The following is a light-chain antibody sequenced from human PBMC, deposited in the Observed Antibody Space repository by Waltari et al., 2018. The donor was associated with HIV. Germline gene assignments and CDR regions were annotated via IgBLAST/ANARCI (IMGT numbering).Light chain of an antibody. Sequence: QSVLTQPPSASGTPGQRVTISCSGSSSNIGSNTVNWYQQLPGAAPKLLIYNNNQRPSGVPDRFSGSKSGTSASLAISGLQSEDEADYYCAAWDDRMNGFYVFGTGTKVTVL. J-gene: IGLJ1*01. CDR2: NNN. V-gene: IGLV1-44*01. CDR1: SSNIGSNT. CDR3: AAWDDRMNGFYV.